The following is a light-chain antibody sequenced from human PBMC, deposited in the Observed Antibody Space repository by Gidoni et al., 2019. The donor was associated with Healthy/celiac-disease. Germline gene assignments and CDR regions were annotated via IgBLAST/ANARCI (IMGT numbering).Light chain of an antibody. J-gene: IGKJ4*01. CDR3: QQSYSTHLT. CDR2: AAS. V-gene: IGKV1-39*01. CDR1: QSISSY. Sequence: DIQMTPSPSSLSASVGDIVTITCRASQSISSYLNWYQQKPGKAPKLLIYAASSLQSGVPSRFSGSGSGTDFTLTISSLQPEEFATYYCQQSYSTHLTFGGXTKVEIK.